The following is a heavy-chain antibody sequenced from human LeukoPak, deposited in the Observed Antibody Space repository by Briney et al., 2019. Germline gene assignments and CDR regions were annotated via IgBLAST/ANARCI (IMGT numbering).Heavy chain of an antibody. J-gene: IGHJ4*02. CDR3: ASGPTGTEYDY. CDR1: GFTFSSYA. V-gene: IGHV3-23*01. CDR2: ISGSGGST. Sequence: GGSLRLSCAASGFTFSSYAMSWVRQAPGKGLEWVSAISGSGGSTYYADSVKGRFTISRDNAKNSLYLQMNSLRAEDTAVYYCASGPTGTEYDYWGQGTLVTVSS. D-gene: IGHD1-1*01.